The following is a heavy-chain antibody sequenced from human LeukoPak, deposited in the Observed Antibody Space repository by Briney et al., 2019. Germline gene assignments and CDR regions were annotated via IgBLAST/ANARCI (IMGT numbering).Heavy chain of an antibody. CDR1: GGSFSGYY. J-gene: IGHJ5*02. D-gene: IGHD6-13*01. CDR2: INHSGST. CDR3: ARGIHSSSWYCNWFDP. Sequence: SETLSLTCAVYGGSFSGYYWSWIRQPPGKGLEWIGEINHSGSTNYNPSLKSRVTISVDTSKNQFSLKLSSVTAADTAVYYCARGIHSSSWYCNWFDPWGQGTLVTVSS. V-gene: IGHV4-34*01.